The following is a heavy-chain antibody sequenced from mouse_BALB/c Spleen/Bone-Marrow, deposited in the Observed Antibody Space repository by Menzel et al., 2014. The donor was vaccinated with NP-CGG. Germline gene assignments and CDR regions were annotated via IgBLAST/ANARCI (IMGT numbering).Heavy chain of an antibody. CDR3: ARGLSYYYGTSYYFDY. CDR2: ISSSYGDA. Sequence: QVQLQQSGAELVRPGVSVKISCKGSGYTFTGYAMHWVKQSHAKSLEWIGIISSSYGDATYNQKFKGKATMTVDKSSNTAYMELARLTSEDSAIYYCARGLSYYYGTSYYFDYWGQGTTLTVSS. D-gene: IGHD1-1*01. CDR1: GYTFTGYA. J-gene: IGHJ2*01. V-gene: IGHV1S137*01.